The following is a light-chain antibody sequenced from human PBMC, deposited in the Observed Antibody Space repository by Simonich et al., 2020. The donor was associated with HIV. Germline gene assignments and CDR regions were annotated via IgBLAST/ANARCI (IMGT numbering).Light chain of an antibody. J-gene: IGLJ3*02. CDR3: SSYTSSSTWV. CDR1: SSDVGGYNY. CDR2: DVS. V-gene: IGLV2-14*01. Sequence: QSALTQPASVSGSPGQSITISCTGTSSDVGGYNYVSWYQQHPGKAPKIMIYDVSKRPSVVSIRFSGSKSGNTASPTISGLQAEDEADYYCSSYTSSSTWVFGGGTKLTVL.